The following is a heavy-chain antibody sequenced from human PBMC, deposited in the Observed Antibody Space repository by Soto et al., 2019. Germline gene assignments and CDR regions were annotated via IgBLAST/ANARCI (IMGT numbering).Heavy chain of an antibody. V-gene: IGHV4-34*01. D-gene: IGHD4-17*01. CDR3: ARRTTLFQH. Sequence: SETLSLTCAVYGGSFSGYYWSWIRQPPGKGLEWIGEINHSGSTNYNPSLKSRVTISVDTSKNQFSLKLSSVTAADTAVYYCARRTTLFQHWGQGTLVTVSS. CDR2: INHSGST. J-gene: IGHJ1*01. CDR1: GGSFSGYY.